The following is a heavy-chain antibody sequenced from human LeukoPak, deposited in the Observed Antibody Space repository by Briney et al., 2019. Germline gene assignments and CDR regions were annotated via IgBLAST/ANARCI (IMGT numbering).Heavy chain of an antibody. Sequence: PSETLSLTCAVYGGSFSGYYWSWIRQPPGKGLEWIGEINHSGSTNYNPSLKSRVTISVDTSKNQFSLKLSSVTAADTAVYYCARGYSSGWSLIYYYYGMDVWGQGTTVTVSS. D-gene: IGHD6-19*01. CDR2: INHSGST. CDR3: ARGYSSGWSLIYYYYGMDV. CDR1: GGSFSGYY. J-gene: IGHJ6*02. V-gene: IGHV4-34*01.